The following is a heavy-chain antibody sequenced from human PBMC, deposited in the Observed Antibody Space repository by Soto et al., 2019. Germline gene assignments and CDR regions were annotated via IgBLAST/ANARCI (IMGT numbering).Heavy chain of an antibody. CDR1: GYNFTNYW. Sequence: PGESLKISCKGSGYNFTNYWIGWVRQMPGKGLEWMGIIYPGDSNTKYSPSFRGQVTISADKSISAAYLQWSSLKASGTAMYYCARQEGATVLFYYGMDVWGQGTTVTVSS. D-gene: IGHD1-26*01. J-gene: IGHJ6*02. CDR2: IYPGDSNT. V-gene: IGHV5-51*01. CDR3: ARQEGATVLFYYGMDV.